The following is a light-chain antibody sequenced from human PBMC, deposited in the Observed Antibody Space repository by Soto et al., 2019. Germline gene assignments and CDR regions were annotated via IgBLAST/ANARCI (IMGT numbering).Light chain of an antibody. J-gene: IGKJ1*01. CDR3: QQYNNWPPWT. Sequence: EIVMTQSPATLSVSPGERATLSCRASQSVSSNLAWYQQKPGQAPRLLIYGASTRATGIPARFSGSGSGTXXXXXXXXXXXXXXAVYXCQQYNNWPPWTFGQGTKVEIK. CDR1: QSVSSN. V-gene: IGKV3-15*01. CDR2: GAS.